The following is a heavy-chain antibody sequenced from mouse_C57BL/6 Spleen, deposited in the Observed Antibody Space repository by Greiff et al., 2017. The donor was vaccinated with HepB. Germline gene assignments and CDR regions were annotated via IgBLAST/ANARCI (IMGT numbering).Heavy chain of an antibody. J-gene: IGHJ2*01. CDR1: GYSITSGYY. D-gene: IGHD3-1*01. Sequence: DVKLVESGPGLVKPSQSLSLTCSVTGYSITSGYYWNWIRQFPGNKLEWMGYISYDGSNNYNPSLKNRISITRDTSKNQFFLKLNSVTTEDTATYDCARESGRGYWGQGTTLTVSS. CDR3: ARESGRGY. V-gene: IGHV3-6*01. CDR2: ISYDGSN.